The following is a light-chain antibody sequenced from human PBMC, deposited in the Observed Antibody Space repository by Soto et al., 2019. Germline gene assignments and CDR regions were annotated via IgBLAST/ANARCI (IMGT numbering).Light chain of an antibody. J-gene: IGKJ1*01. CDR3: QQSYSSVRT. Sequence: DIQMTQSPSSLSASVGDRVTIACRSSHTINIYLNWYQQKPGQAPKLLIHTASTVHRGVPSRFSGGGSGTDFTLTINNLQPEDFATYYCQQSYSSVRTCGQGTKVEL. CDR2: TAS. V-gene: IGKV1-39*01. CDR1: HTINIY.